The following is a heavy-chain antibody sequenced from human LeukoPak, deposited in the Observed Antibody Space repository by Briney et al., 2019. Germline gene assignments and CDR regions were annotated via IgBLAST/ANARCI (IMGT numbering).Heavy chain of an antibody. J-gene: IGHJ5*02. Sequence: ASVKVSCKASGYTFTSYGISWVRQAPGQGLEWMGWISAYNGNTNYAQKLQGRVTMTTDTSTSTAYMELRSLRSDDTAVYYCARDREEFNCGGDCYSSGWFDPWGQGTPVTVSS. D-gene: IGHD2-21*01. V-gene: IGHV1-18*01. CDR3: ARDREEFNCGGDCYSSGWFDP. CDR1: GYTFTSYG. CDR2: ISAYNGNT.